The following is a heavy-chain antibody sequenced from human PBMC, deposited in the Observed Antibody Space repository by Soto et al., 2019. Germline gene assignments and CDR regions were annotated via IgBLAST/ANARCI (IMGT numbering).Heavy chain of an antibody. D-gene: IGHD6-6*01. J-gene: IGHJ4*02. CDR2: ISGSGGST. Sequence: GGSLRLSCAASGFTFSSYAMAWVRQPPGKGLEWVSFISGSGGSTYNADSVKGRFTISRDNSKNIVFLQMNSLRAEDTAVYYCAKDRLRDGSSRQGFDYWGQGILVTVSS. CDR3: AKDRLRDGSSRQGFDY. V-gene: IGHV3-23*01. CDR1: GFTFSSYA.